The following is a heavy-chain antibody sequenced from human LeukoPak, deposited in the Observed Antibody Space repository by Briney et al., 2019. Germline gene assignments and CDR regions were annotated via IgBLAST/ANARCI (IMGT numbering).Heavy chain of an antibody. V-gene: IGHV3-48*01. CDR3: ARGIYCSSTSCYRGDFDY. CDR1: GFTFSSYS. D-gene: IGHD2-2*02. Sequence: GGSLRLSCAASGFTFSSYSMNWVRQALGKGLEWVSYISSSSSTIYYADSVKGRFTISRDNAKNSLYLQMNSLRAEDTAVYYCARGIYCSSTSCYRGDFDYWGQGTLVTVSS. J-gene: IGHJ4*02. CDR2: ISSSSSTI.